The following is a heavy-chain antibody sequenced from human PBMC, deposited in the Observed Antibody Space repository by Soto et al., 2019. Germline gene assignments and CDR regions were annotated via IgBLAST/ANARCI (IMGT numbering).Heavy chain of an antibody. CDR2: ISYDGSNK. J-gene: IGHJ3*02. Sequence: QVQLVASGGGVVQHGRTMRLSCAASGFTFSSYAMHWVRQAPGTGLEWVAVISYDGSNKYYAHSVKGRFTISRDNSKNTLYLQMNSLRADDTAVYYGARKASYRSSTSWYRDSLDIWGRRTIVTVSS. V-gene: IGHV3-30-3*01. CDR1: GFTFSSYA. D-gene: IGHD2-2*01. CDR3: ARKASYRSSTSWYRDSLDI.